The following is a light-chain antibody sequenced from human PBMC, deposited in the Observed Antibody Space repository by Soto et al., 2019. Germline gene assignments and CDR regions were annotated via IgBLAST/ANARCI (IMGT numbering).Light chain of an antibody. CDR3: SSHAASGV. J-gene: IGLJ3*02. Sequence: QSALTQPPSASGSPGQSVTISCTGTSSDVGAYNYASWYQQRPGKAPKLIIYEVSQRPSGVPDRFSGSKSGNTASLTVSGLQAEDEAYYYCSSHAASGVFGGGTKLTVL. CDR2: EVS. CDR1: SSDVGAYNY. V-gene: IGLV2-8*01.